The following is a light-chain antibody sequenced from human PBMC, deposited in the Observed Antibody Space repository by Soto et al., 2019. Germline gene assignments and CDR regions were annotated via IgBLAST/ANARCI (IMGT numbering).Light chain of an antibody. CDR3: QQGYSSRWT. CDR1: QNIRGY. CDR2: ATS. Sequence: DIQMTQSPSSLSASVGDRVTITCRASQNIRGYLNWYQQKPGKAPQLLIYATSSLQTGVPSRFSASGSGTDFSLVISDLQPEDSATYYCQQGYSSRWTSGRGTKV. V-gene: IGKV1-39*01. J-gene: IGKJ1*01.